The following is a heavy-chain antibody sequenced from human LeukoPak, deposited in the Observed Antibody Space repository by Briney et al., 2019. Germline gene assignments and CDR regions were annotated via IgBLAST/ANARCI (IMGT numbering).Heavy chain of an antibody. Sequence: SGGSLRLSCAASGFTFSSYDMNWVRQAPGKGLEWVSAIDRTSDSTYYADSVKGRFTISRDNSKNTLYLQMNSLRAEDTAVYYCAKETGYNYGYDAFDIWGQGTMVSVSS. CDR2: IDRTSDST. CDR3: AKETGYNYGYDAFDI. J-gene: IGHJ3*02. V-gene: IGHV3-23*01. CDR1: GFTFSSYD. D-gene: IGHD5-18*01.